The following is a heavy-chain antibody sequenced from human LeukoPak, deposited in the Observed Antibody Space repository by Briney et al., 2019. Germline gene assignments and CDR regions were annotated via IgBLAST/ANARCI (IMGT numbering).Heavy chain of an antibody. Sequence: PGGSLRLSCAASGFTVSSNYMSWVRQAPGKGLEWVSVIYSGGSTYYADSVKGRFTISRDNSKNTLYLQMNSLRAEDTAVYYCAGGLLGCSGGSCYPTDYWGQGTLVTVSS. V-gene: IGHV3-53*05. J-gene: IGHJ4*02. CDR1: GFTVSSNY. CDR2: IYSGGST. D-gene: IGHD2-15*01. CDR3: AGGLLGCSGGSCYPTDY.